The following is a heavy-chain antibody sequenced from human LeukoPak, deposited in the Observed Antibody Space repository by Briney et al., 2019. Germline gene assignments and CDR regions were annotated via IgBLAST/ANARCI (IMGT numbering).Heavy chain of an antibody. V-gene: IGHV4-4*07. CDR2: IYTSGST. J-gene: IGHJ5*02. CDR1: GGSISSYY. Sequence: SETLSLTCTVSGGSISSYYWSWIRQPAGKGLEWIGRIYTSGSTNYNPSLKSRVTMSVDTSKNQFSLKLSSGTAADTAVYYCARGLDIVVVPAQGVDWFDPWGQGTLVTVSS. D-gene: IGHD2-2*03. CDR3: ARGLDIVVVPAQGVDWFDP.